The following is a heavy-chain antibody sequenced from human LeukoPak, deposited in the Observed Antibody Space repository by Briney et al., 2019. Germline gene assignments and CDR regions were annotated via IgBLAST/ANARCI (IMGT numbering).Heavy chain of an antibody. V-gene: IGHV3-11*04. CDR2: ISSPGTTI. CDR1: GFRFSDYY. J-gene: IGHJ4*02. Sequence: PGGSLRLSCAASGFRFSDYYMNWIRQAPGKGLEWISHISSPGTTISYADSVKGRFTVSRDNAKNSLYLEMNSLRADDTAVYYCARGSGPLFYLDYWGQGTQVTVSS. CDR3: ARGSGPLFYLDY. D-gene: IGHD2-15*01.